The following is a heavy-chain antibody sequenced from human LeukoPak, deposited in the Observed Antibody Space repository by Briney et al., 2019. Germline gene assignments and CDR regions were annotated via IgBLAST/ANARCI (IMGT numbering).Heavy chain of an antibody. CDR3: ARASHDYGDYSHFDY. D-gene: IGHD4-17*01. CDR2: ISSSGST. Sequence: KPSETLSLTCTVSGDSISSGDYYWSWIRPPAGKGLEWIGRISSSGSTNYNPSLKSRVTISVDKSKNQFSLKLSSVTAADTAVYYCARASHDYGDYSHFDYWGQGTLVTVSS. J-gene: IGHJ4*02. V-gene: IGHV4-61*02. CDR1: GDSISSGDYY.